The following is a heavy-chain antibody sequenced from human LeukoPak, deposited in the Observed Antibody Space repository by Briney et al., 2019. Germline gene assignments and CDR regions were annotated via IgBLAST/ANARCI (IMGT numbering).Heavy chain of an antibody. J-gene: IGHJ4*02. V-gene: IGHV4-39*07. CDR1: GGSISSSSYY. CDR2: IYYSGST. Sequence: SETLSLTCTVSGGSISSSSYYWGWIRQPPGKGLEWIGSIYYSGSTYYNPSLKSRVTISVDTSKNQFSLKLSSVTAADTAVYYCARGMAVAAYFDHWGQGTLVTVSS. CDR3: ARGMAVAAYFDH. D-gene: IGHD6-19*01.